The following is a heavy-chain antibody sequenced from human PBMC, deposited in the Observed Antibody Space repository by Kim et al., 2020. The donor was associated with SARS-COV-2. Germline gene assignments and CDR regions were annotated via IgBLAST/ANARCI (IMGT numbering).Heavy chain of an antibody. CDR1: GFTFSSYA. V-gene: IGHV3-23*01. CDR2: ISGSGGST. D-gene: IGHD2-21*01. CDR3: AKDLLIDGIFDY. Sequence: GGSLRLSCAASGFTFSSYAMSWVRQAPGKGLEWVSAISGSGGSTYYADSVKGRFNISRDNSKNTLYLQMNSLRAEDTAVYYCAKDLLIDGIFDYWGQGTLVTVSS. J-gene: IGHJ4*02.